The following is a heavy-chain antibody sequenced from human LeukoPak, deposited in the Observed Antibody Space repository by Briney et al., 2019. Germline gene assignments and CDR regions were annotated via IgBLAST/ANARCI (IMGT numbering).Heavy chain of an antibody. CDR1: GFTVSSNY. Sequence: GGSLRLSCAASGFTVSSNYMSWVRQAPGKGLEWVSVIYSGGSTYYADSVKGRFTISRDNSKNTLYLQMNSLRAEDTAVYYCARDDYGDYGYFDYWGQGTLVTVSS. CDR2: IYSGGST. V-gene: IGHV3-66*01. CDR3: ARDDYGDYGYFDY. D-gene: IGHD4-17*01. J-gene: IGHJ4*02.